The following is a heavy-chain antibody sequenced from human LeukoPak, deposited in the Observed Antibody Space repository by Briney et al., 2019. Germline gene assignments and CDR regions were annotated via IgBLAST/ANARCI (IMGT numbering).Heavy chain of an antibody. V-gene: IGHV4-30-4*01. CDR2: IYYSGST. CDR3: ARERSYSSSWLPLEGGYWFDP. J-gene: IGHJ5*02. Sequence: PSQTLSLTCTVSGGSISSGDYYWSWIRQPPGQGLEWIGYIYYSGSTYYNPSLKSRVTISVDTSKNQFSLKLCSVTAADTAVYYCARERSYSSSWLPLEGGYWFDPWGQGTLVTVSS. CDR1: GGSISSGDYY. D-gene: IGHD6-13*01.